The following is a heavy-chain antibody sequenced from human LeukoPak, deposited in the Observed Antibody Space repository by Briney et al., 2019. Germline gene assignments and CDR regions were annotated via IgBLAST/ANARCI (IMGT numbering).Heavy chain of an antibody. CDR3: ARVGRTYYYDSGTSNNWFDP. J-gene: IGHJ5*02. D-gene: IGHD3-10*01. V-gene: IGHV1-8*02. Sequence: ASVKVSCKASGYTFTSYGISWVRQAPGQGLEWMGWMNPNSGNTGYAQKFQGRVTMTRNTSISTAYMELSILRSEDTAMYYCARVGRTYYYDSGTSNNWFDPWGQGTLVTVSS. CDR2: MNPNSGNT. CDR1: GYTFTSYG.